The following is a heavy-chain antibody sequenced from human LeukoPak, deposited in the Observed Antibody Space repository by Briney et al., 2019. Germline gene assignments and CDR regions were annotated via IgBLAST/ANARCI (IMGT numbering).Heavy chain of an antibody. Sequence: GGSLRLSCAASGFTFSSTWMHWVRQPPEKGLVWVARITSDGSSTTYAESVKGRFTISRDNAKNTLYLQMNSLRAEDTAVYYCARDWYHAIDYWGQGTLVTVSS. D-gene: IGHD2-2*01. J-gene: IGHJ4*02. CDR3: ARDWYHAIDY. CDR2: ITSDGSST. CDR1: GFTFSSTW. V-gene: IGHV3-74*03.